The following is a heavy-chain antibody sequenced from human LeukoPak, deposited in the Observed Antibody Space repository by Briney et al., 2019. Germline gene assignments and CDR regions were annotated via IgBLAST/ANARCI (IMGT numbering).Heavy chain of an antibody. D-gene: IGHD6-6*01. V-gene: IGHV1-46*01. Sequence: ASVKVSCKAFGYTFTSYFIHWVRQAPGQGLEWMGIINPSGGSTTNPQKFQDTVTMTRDMSTTTVYMELRSLTSEDTAVYYCARELGQLVSGNWLDPWGQGTLVTVSS. J-gene: IGHJ5*02. CDR2: INPSGGST. CDR3: ARELGQLVSGNWLDP. CDR1: GYTFTSYF.